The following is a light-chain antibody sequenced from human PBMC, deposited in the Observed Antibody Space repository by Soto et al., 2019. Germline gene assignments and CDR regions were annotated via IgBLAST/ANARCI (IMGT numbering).Light chain of an antibody. V-gene: IGLV7-43*01. CDR3: LLYYGRAQPVV. CDR1: TGAVTSGHY. CDR2: STN. J-gene: IGLJ2*01. Sequence: QTVVTQEPSLTVSPGGTVTLTCASSTGAVTSGHYPNWFQQKPGQAPRALIYSTNKKHSWTPARVSGSLLGGKAALTLSGVQPEDEAEYYCLLYYGRAQPVVFGGGTKLTVL.